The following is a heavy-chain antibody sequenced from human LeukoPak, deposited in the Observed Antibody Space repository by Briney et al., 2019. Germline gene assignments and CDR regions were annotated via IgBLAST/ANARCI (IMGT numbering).Heavy chain of an antibody. CDR1: GFTFTSYW. J-gene: IGHJ4*02. Sequence: PGGSLRLSRAASGFTFTSYWMSWVRQAPGKGLEWVANIKQDGSEKYYVDSVKGRFTISRDNAKNSLYLQMSSLRAEDTAVYYCARDPWYNWNDVDNWGQGTLVTVFS. CDR3: ARDPWYNWNDVDN. V-gene: IGHV3-7*01. CDR2: IKQDGSEK. D-gene: IGHD1-1*01.